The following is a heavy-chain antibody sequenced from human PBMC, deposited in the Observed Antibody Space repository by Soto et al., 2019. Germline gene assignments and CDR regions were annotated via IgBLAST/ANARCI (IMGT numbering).Heavy chain of an antibody. CDR1: GFTFSSYS. V-gene: IGHV3-21*01. CDR3: ARGIAAAGTNWFDP. J-gene: IGHJ5*02. Sequence: EVQLVEPGGGLVKPGGSLRLSCAASGFTFSSYSMNWVRQAPGKGLEWVSSISSSSSYIYYADSVKGRFTISRDNAKNSLYLQMNSLRAEDTAVYYCARGIAAAGTNWFDPWGQGTLVTVSS. CDR2: ISSSSSYI. D-gene: IGHD6-13*01.